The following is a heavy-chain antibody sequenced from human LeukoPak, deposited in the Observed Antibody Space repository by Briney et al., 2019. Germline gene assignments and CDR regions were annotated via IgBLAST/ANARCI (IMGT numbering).Heavy chain of an antibody. CDR1: GYSISSSYC. Sequence: SETLSLTCAVSGYSISSSYCWGWIRQPPGKGLEWIGSIYYSGSTYYNPSLKSRVTISVDTSKNQFSLKLSSVTAADTAVYYCARRSSYYYDSRGAFDIWGQGTMVTVSS. CDR3: ARRSSYYYDSRGAFDI. CDR2: IYYSGST. V-gene: IGHV4-38-2*01. J-gene: IGHJ3*02. D-gene: IGHD3-22*01.